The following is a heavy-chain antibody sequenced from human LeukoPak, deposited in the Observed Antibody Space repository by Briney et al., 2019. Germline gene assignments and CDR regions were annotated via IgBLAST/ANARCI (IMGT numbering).Heavy chain of an antibody. CDR1: GGSTSSRSYC. CDR2: IYYSGST. J-gene: IGHJ5*02. D-gene: IGHD1-14*01. Sequence: SETLSLTCTVSGGSTSSRSYCWGWIRPPPGKGLEWIVSIYYSGSTYYNPSLKSRVTISVDTSKSQFSLKLTSVTAADTAVYYCARLNTGGGRSGLNWFDPWGQGTLVTVSS. CDR3: ARLNTGGGRSGLNWFDP. V-gene: IGHV4-39*01.